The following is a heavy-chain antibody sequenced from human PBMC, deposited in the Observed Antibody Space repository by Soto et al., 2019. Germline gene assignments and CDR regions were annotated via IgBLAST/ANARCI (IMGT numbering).Heavy chain of an antibody. CDR2: IYPGDSDT. Sequence: PGESLKISCKGSGYSFTSYWIGWVRQMPGKEMEWMGIIYPGDSDTRYSPPFQGQVTISADKSIGTAYLQWSSLKASDTAMYYCARQKEYCSVVSCYSGPFDYWGQGTLVTVSS. J-gene: IGHJ4*02. V-gene: IGHV5-51*01. D-gene: IGHD2-15*01. CDR1: GYSFTSYW. CDR3: ARQKEYCSVVSCYSGPFDY.